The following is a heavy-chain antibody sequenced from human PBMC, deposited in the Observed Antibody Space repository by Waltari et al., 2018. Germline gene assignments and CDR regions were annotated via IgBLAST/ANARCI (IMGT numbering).Heavy chain of an antibody. D-gene: IGHD6-19*01. Sequence: EVQLVESGGNLIQPGGSLRLSCAASGFTVRTNFISWVRQAPGKGLEWVLIIYSGGNTDDAGSVKGRFTISRENYKNMVYLEMNSLRAEDTAVYYCAKQSPSYTRGWYPLESWGPGTLVTVSP. V-gene: IGHV3-53*01. CDR3: AKQSPSYTRGWYPLES. CDR1: GFTVRTNF. CDR2: IYSGGNT. J-gene: IGHJ4*02.